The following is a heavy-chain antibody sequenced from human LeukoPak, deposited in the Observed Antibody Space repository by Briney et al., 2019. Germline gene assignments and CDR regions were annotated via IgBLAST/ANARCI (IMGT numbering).Heavy chain of an antibody. CDR1: GFTFSGSA. D-gene: IGHD2-8*01. CDR3: ARALIGYYFDY. CDR2: ISDSGDST. Sequence: PGGSLRLSCAASGFTFSGSAMHWVRQAPGKGLEWVSAISDSGDSTYYADSVKGRFTISRDNSKNSLYLQMNSLRAEDTAVYYCARALIGYYFDYWGQGTLVTVSS. J-gene: IGHJ4*02. V-gene: IGHV3-23*01.